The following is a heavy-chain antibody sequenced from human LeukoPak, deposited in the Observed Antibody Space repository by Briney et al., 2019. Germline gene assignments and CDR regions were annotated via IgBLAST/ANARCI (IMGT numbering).Heavy chain of an antibody. Sequence: PGGSLRLSCAASGFTFSSYWMHWVRQAPGKGLVWVSRINSGGSSTSYADSVKGRFTISRDNAKNTLYLQMNSLRAEDTAVYYCARPNYYDSSGYPFSYWGQGTLVTVSS. V-gene: IGHV3-74*01. CDR2: INSGGSST. D-gene: IGHD3-22*01. CDR3: ARPNYYDSSGYPFSY. CDR1: GFTFSSYW. J-gene: IGHJ4*02.